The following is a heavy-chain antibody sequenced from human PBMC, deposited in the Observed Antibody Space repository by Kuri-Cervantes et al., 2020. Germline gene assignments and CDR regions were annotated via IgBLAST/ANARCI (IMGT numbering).Heavy chain of an antibody. V-gene: IGHV3-15*01. J-gene: IGHJ4*02. CDR1: GFNFDTAW. CDR2: IKSKTDGGAI. D-gene: IGHD5-24*01. CDR3: AKVFERWLQHAPFDY. Sequence: GESLKISCAASGFNFDTAWMNWVRQVPGKGLEWVGRIKSKTDGGAIDYAAPVKGRFTISRDDSKTTLYLQMNSLRAEDTAVYYCAKVFERWLQHAPFDYWGQGTLVTVSS.